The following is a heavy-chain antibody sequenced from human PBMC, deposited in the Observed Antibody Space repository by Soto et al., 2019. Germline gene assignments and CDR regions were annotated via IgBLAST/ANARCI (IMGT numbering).Heavy chain of an antibody. Sequence: QLVQSGAEVKKPGASVRVSCKTSGPTFIAYYIHWVRQAPGQGLEWMGWIDPKSGGTTYEQKFLGRVTMTRDTPINTAYMDLNRLTSDDTAVYYCARVSMDVPEWGQGTLITVSS. J-gene: IGHJ4*02. V-gene: IGHV1-2*02. CDR2: IDPKSGGT. CDR3: ARVSMDVPE. D-gene: IGHD6-6*01. CDR1: GPTFIAYY.